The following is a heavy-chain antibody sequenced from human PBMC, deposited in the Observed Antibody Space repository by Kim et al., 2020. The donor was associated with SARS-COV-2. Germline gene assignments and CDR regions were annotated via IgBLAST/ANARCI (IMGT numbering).Heavy chain of an antibody. CDR3: ARGEGILRGIAARPTTFDY. CDR2: ISSSGSTI. D-gene: IGHD6-6*01. V-gene: IGHV3-11*01. J-gene: IGHJ4*02. Sequence: GGSLRLSCAASGFTFSDYYMSWIRQAPGKGLEWVSYISSSGSTIYYADSVKGRFTISRDNAKNSLYLQMNSLRAEDTAVYYCARGEGILRGIAARPTTFDYWGQGTLVTVSS. CDR1: GFTFSDYY.